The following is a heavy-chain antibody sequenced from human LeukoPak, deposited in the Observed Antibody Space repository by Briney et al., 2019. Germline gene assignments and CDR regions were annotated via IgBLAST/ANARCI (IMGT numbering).Heavy chain of an antibody. CDR1: GYTFTSYG. D-gene: IGHD5-24*01. CDR3: ARDDRDGYNYGY. J-gene: IGHJ4*02. V-gene: IGHV1-18*01. CDR2: ISAYNGNT. Sequence: ASVKVSCKASGYTFTSYGISWVRQAPGQGLEWMGWISAYNGNTNYAQKLQGRVTMTTDTSTSTAYMELRSLRSGDTAVYYCARDDRDGYNYGYWGQGTLVTVSS.